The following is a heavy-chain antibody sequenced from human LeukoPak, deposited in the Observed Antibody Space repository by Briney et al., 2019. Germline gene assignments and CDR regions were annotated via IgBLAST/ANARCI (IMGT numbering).Heavy chain of an antibody. Sequence: PGGSLRLSCAASGFTFSSYEMNWVRQAPGKGLEWVSYISSSGSTIYYADSVKGRFTISRDNAKNSLYLQMNSLRAEDTAVYYCAKDVENASPYYFDYWGQGTLVTVSS. D-gene: IGHD1-1*01. J-gene: IGHJ4*02. CDR1: GFTFSSYE. CDR2: ISSSGSTI. CDR3: AKDVENASPYYFDY. V-gene: IGHV3-48*03.